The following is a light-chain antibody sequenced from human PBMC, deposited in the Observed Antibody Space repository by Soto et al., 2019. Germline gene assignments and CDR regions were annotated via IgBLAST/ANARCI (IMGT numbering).Light chain of an antibody. CDR2: GGT. CDR3: CSYAGISTYYV. Sequence: ALTQPASVSGAPGQSITISCTGTSSDVGSYNLVSWYQQHPGEAPKLMIYGGTKRPSGVSNRFSGSKSGNTASLTISGLQAEDEADYHCCSYAGISTYYVFGTGTKLTVL. CDR1: SSDVGSYNL. J-gene: IGLJ1*01. V-gene: IGLV2-23*01.